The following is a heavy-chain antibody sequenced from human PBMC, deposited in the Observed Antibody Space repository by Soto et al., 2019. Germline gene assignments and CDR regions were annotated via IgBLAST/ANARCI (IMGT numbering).Heavy chain of an antibody. CDR1: RLTLRTYW. J-gene: IGHJ5*02. CDR3: ACGLEWLFS. D-gene: IGHD3-3*01. CDR2: INPDGTST. Sequence: EVQLVESGGGLVQPGGSLRLSCAASRLTLRTYWMNWVRQVPGKGLVWVARINPDGTSTNYADSVKGRFTISRDNAKNTLSLQMNSLRVDDTALYDCACGLEWLFSWGQGTLVAVSS. V-gene: IGHV3-74*01.